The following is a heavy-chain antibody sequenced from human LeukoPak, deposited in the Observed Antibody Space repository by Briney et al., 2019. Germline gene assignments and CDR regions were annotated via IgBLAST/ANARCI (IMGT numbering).Heavy chain of an antibody. CDR1: GFTFSRYW. D-gene: IGHD3-10*01. Sequence: GGSLTLSCAASGFTFSRYWMHWVRQAPGKGLVWVSRIRDDGSTTAYADSVKGRFTISRDNAKNTLYLQMNSLRAEDTAVYYCARASRGNWFDPWGQGTLVTVSS. V-gene: IGHV3-74*01. CDR3: ARASRGNWFDP. CDR2: IRDDGSTT. J-gene: IGHJ5*02.